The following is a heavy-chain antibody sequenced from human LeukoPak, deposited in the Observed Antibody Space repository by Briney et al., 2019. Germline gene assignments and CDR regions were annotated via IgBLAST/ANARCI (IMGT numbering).Heavy chain of an antibody. J-gene: IGHJ4*02. CDR1: GGSISSGGYY. Sequence: SETLSLTCTVSGGSISSGGYYWSWIRQHPGKGLEWIGYIYYSGSTYYNPSLKSRVTISVDRSKNQFSLKLSSVTAADTAVYYCARVQSPYVCDYWGQGTLVTVSS. CDR3: ARVQSPYVCDY. V-gene: IGHV4-31*03. D-gene: IGHD2-8*01. CDR2: IYYSGST.